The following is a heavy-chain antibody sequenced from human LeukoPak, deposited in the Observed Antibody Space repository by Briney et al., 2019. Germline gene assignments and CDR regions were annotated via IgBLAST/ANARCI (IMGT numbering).Heavy chain of an antibody. CDR1: GFTFSSYA. D-gene: IGHD3-10*01. V-gene: IGHV3-23*01. CDR2: ISGSGGST. J-gene: IGHJ4*02. Sequence: GGSLRLSCAASGFTFSSYAMSWVRQAPGKGLEWVSAISGSGGSTYYADSVKGRFTISRDNSKNTLYLQMNSLRAEDTAVYYCANGPMVRGVIDFDYWGQGTLVTVSS. CDR3: ANGPMVRGVIDFDY.